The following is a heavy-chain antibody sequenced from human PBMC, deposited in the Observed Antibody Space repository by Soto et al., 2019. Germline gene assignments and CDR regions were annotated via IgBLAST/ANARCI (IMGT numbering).Heavy chain of an antibody. D-gene: IGHD2-15*01. V-gene: IGHV4-61*08. CDR1: GGSISSGGYY. Sequence: SETLSLTCTVSGGSISSGGYYWSWIRQHPGKGLEWIGYIYYSGSTNYNPSLKSRVTMAVDTSKNQFSLKLSSVTAADTAVYYCARHCSGGSCYYAFDIWGQGTMVTVSS. CDR3: ARHCSGGSCYYAFDI. J-gene: IGHJ3*02. CDR2: IYYSGST.